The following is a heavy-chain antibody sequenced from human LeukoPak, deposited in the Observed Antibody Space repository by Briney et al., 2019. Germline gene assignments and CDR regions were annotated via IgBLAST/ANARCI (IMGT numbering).Heavy chain of an antibody. D-gene: IGHD6-19*01. CDR2: ISYDGSNK. CDR1: GFTFSSYA. Sequence: GGSLRLSCAASGFTFSSYAMHWVRQAPGKGLEWVAVISYDGSNKYYADSVKGRFTISRDNSKNTLYLQMNSLRAEDTAVYYCAKPLLGTVAGPSWGQGTLVTVSS. J-gene: IGHJ5*02. V-gene: IGHV3-30*04. CDR3: AKPLLGTVAGPS.